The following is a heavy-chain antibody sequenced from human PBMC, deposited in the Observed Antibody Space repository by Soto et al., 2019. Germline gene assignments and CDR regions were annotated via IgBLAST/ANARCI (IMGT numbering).Heavy chain of an antibody. CDR2: ISYDGSNK. V-gene: IGHV3-30*18. J-gene: IGHJ4*02. Sequence: PGGSLRLSCAASGFTFSSYGMHWVRQAPGKGLEWVAVISYDGSNKYYADSVKGRFTISRDNSKNTLYLQMNSLRAEDTAVYYCAKASAVMVYAPMFDYWGQGTLVTVSS. D-gene: IGHD2-8*01. CDR1: GFTFSSYG. CDR3: AKASAVMVYAPMFDY.